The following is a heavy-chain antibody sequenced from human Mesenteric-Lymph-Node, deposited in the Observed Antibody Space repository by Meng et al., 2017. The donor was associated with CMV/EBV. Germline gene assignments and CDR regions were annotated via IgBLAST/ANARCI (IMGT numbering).Heavy chain of an antibody. CDR3: AREGNHDYSNSNV. D-gene: IGHD4-11*01. CDR1: GGSISSSNW. J-gene: IGHJ6*02. V-gene: IGHV4-4*02. CDR2: IYHSGST. Sequence: SETLSLTCAVSGGSISSSNWWSWVRQPPGKGLEWIGEIYHSGSTNYNPSLKSRVTISVDKSKNQFSLKLSSVTAADTAVYYCAREGNHDYSNSNVWGQGTTVTVSS.